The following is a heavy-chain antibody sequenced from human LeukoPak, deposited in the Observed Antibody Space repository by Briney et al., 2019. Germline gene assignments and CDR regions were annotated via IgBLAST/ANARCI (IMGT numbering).Heavy chain of an antibody. D-gene: IGHD4-17*01. V-gene: IGHV3-23*01. Sequence: GGSLRLSCAASGFTFSRYAMIWVRQGPGKGLEWVSAIRGSGGGTEYADSVKGRFTISRDNSKNTLYLHMSSLRGEDTAVYYCAKDPNGDYVGAFDIWGRGIMVTVSS. J-gene: IGHJ3*02. CDR3: AKDPNGDYVGAFDI. CDR1: GFTFSRYA. CDR2: IRGSGGGT.